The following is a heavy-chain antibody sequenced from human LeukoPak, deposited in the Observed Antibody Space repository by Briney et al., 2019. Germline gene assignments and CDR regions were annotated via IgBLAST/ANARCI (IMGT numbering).Heavy chain of an antibody. V-gene: IGHV3-7*01. CDR1: GFTFSSHW. J-gene: IGHJ5*02. Sequence: GGSLRLSCAASGFTFSSHWMTWIRQAPGKGLEWVASIKKDVGEKFYVDSVKGRFTISRDNAKNSLYLHMNSLRAEDTAVYYCARWPGTAVGLTPTFDPWGQGTLVTVSS. CDR2: IKKDVGEK. CDR3: ARWPGTAVGLTPTFDP. D-gene: IGHD3-10*01.